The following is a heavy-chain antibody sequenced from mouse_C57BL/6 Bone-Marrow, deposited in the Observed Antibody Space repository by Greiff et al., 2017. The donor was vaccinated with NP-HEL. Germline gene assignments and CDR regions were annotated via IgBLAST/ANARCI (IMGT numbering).Heavy chain of an antibody. Sequence: EVQLQQSVAELVRPGASVKLSCTASGFNIKNTYMHWVKQRPEQGLEWIGRIDPANGNTKYAPKFQGKAPIPADTSSNTAYLQLSSLTSEDTAIYYCARPPRYYGSSLYYWGQGTTLTVSS. V-gene: IGHV14-3*01. CDR2: IDPANGNT. D-gene: IGHD1-1*01. CDR1: GFNIKNTY. CDR3: ARPPRYYGSSLYY. J-gene: IGHJ2*01.